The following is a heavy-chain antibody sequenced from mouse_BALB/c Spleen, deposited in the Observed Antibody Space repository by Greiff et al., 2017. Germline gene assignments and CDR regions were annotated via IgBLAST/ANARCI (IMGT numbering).Heavy chain of an antibody. CDR1: GYAFTNYL. V-gene: IGHV1-54*01. Sequence: VQLQQSGAELVRPGTSVKVSCKASGYAFTNYLIEWVKQRPGQGLEWIGVINPGSGGTNYNEKFKGKATLTADKSSSTAYMQLSSLTSDDSAVYCCARSVMDAMDYWGQGTSVTVSS. CDR3: ARSVMDAMDY. J-gene: IGHJ4*01. CDR2: INPGSGGT.